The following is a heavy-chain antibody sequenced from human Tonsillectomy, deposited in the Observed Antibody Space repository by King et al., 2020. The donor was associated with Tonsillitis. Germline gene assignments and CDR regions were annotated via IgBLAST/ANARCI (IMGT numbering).Heavy chain of an antibody. D-gene: IGHD3-16*01. Sequence: TLKESGPALVKPTQTLTLTCTFSGFSLTTTGMCVSWVRQPPGKALEWLALIDWDDDKYYSTSLKTRLTISKDTSKNQVVLTMTNMDPMDTATYDCARILGASDWFDPWGQGTLVTVSS. CDR2: IDWDDDK. J-gene: IGHJ5*02. CDR3: ARILGASDWFDP. CDR1: GFSLTTTGMC. V-gene: IGHV2-70*20.